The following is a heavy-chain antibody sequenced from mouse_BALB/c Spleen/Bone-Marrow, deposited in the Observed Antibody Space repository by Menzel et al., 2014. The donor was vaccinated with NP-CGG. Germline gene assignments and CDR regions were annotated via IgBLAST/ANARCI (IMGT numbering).Heavy chain of an antibody. D-gene: IGHD2-1*01. CDR3: ARYGNYCYAMDY. CDR2: IDPANGNT. J-gene: IGHJ4*01. CDR1: GFNIKDTY. Sequence: EVQLQQSGAELVKPGASVKLSCTASGFNIKDTYMHWVKLRPEQGLEWIGRIDPANGNTKYDPKFQGKATITADTSSNTAYLQLSSLTSEDTAVYYCARYGNYCYAMDYWGQGTSVTVSS. V-gene: IGHV14-3*02.